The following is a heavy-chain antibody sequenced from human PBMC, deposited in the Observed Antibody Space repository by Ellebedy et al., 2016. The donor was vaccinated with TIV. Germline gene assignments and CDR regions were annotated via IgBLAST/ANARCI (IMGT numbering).Heavy chain of an antibody. D-gene: IGHD2-15*01. V-gene: IGHV4-39*07. CDR3: ARVWVVVVAATRGPNWFDP. J-gene: IGHJ5*02. Sequence: SETLSLTXTVSGGSISSSSYYWGWIRQPPGKGLEWIGSIYYSGSTYYNLSLKSRVTISVDTSKNQFSLKLSSVTAADTAVYYCARVWVVVVAATRGPNWFDPWGQGTLVTVSS. CDR2: IYYSGST. CDR1: GGSISSSSYY.